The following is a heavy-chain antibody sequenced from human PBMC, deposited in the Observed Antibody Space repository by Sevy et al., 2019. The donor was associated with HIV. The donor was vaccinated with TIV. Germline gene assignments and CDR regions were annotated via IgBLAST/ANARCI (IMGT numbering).Heavy chain of an antibody. CDR2: ISGSGGST. CDR3: AKDGYYDSSGDFDY. D-gene: IGHD3-22*01. V-gene: IGHV3-23*01. Sequence: GGSLRLSCAASGFIFSSYAMSWVRQAPGKGLEWVSAISGSGGSTYYADSVKGRFTISRDNSKNTLYLQMNSLRAEDTAVYYCAKDGYYDSSGDFDYWGQGTLVTVSS. CDR1: GFIFSSYA. J-gene: IGHJ4*02.